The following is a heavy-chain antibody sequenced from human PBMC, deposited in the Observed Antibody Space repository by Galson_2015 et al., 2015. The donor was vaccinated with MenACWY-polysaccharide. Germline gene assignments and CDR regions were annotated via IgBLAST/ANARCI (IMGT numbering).Heavy chain of an antibody. V-gene: IGHV3-74*01. CDR2: IKGDGSSI. J-gene: IGHJ4*02. CDR3: ARDPLWDRTVGFDY. D-gene: IGHD3-16*01. Sequence: SLRLSCAASGFTFSSYWMHWVRQVPGKGLMWVSRIKGDGSSIIYADSVKGRFTISRDNTKNTVWLQMNSLRVEDTAVYYCARDPLWDRTVGFDYWGQGTLVTVSS. CDR1: GFTFSSYW.